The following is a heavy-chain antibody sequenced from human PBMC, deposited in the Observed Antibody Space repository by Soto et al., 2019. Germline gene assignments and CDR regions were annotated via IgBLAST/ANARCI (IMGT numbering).Heavy chain of an antibody. CDR2: IYYSGST. J-gene: IGHJ6*02. CDR1: GDTMNSYD. Sequence: SDTLSLTRTASGDTMNSYDGSWIRQTPGKGLEWIGYIYYSGSTNYNPSLKSRVTISVDTSKNQFSLKLSSVTAADTAVYYCARGASYYDFWSGYYMRGGDYYYYGMDVWGQGTTVTVSS. D-gene: IGHD3-3*01. CDR3: ARGASYYDFWSGYYMRGGDYYYYGMDV. V-gene: IGHV4-59*07.